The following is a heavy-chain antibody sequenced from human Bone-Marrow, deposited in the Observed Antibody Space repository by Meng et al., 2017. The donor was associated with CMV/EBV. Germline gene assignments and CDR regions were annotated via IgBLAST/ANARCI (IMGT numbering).Heavy chain of an antibody. D-gene: IGHD2-15*01. CDR2: IIPIFGTA. CDR3: ARVTVLGVVVAAGWFDP. CDR1: GGTFSSYA. J-gene: IGHJ5*02. Sequence: QGQLVQSGAGVKKPGSSVKVSCKASGGTFSSYAISWVRQAPGQGLEWMGGIIPIFGTANYAQKFQGRVTITADESTSTAYMELRSLRSDDTAVYYCARVTVLGVVVAAGWFDPWGQGTLVTVSS. V-gene: IGHV1-69*12.